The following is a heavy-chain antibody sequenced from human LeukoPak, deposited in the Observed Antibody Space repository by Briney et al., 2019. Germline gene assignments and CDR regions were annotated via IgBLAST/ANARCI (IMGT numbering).Heavy chain of an antibody. CDR2: IRYDGSNK. V-gene: IGHV3-30*02. Sequence: GGSLRLSCAASGFTFSSYGMHWVRQAPGKGLEWVAFIRYDGSNKYYADSVKGRFTISRDNSKNTLYLQMNSLRAEDTAVYYCAKSRGTQLVLSYFDYWGQGTLVTVSS. J-gene: IGHJ4*02. D-gene: IGHD6-6*01. CDR1: GFTFSSYG. CDR3: AKSRGTQLVLSYFDY.